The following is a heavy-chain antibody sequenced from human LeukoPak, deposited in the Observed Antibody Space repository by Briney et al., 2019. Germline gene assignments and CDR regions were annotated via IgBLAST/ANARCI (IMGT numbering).Heavy chain of an antibody. Sequence: GGSLRLSCAASGLTFNTYWISWVRQAPGRGLEWVANINQDGSEKYYVDSAKGRFTISRDNAKKTLFLQMNSLRAEDTAVYYCARRGSSWPYWYFDLWGRGTLITVSS. V-gene: IGHV3-7*04. CDR3: ARRGSSWPYWYFDL. D-gene: IGHD6-13*01. CDR2: INQDGSEK. J-gene: IGHJ2*01. CDR1: GLTFNTYW.